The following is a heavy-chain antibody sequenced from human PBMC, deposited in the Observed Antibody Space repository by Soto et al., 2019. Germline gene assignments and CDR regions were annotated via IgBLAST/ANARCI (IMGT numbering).Heavy chain of an antibody. D-gene: IGHD1-26*01. CDR2: ISWNSGSI. J-gene: IGHJ4*02. CDR1: GFTFDGYA. Sequence: EVQLVESGGGLVQPGRSLRLSCAASGFTFDGYAMHWVRQAPGKGLEWVSGISWNSGSIGYADSVKGRFTISRDNAKSSLYLQMNSLRPEDTALYYCAKDMGTSYYWGSDYWGQGTLVTVSS. CDR3: AKDMGTSYYWGSDY. V-gene: IGHV3-9*01.